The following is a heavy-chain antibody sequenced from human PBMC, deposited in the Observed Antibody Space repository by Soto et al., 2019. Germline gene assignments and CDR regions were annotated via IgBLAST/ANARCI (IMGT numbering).Heavy chain of an antibody. CDR3: ARGPYDILTGYYLAFWDY. Sequence: PSETLSLTCAVYGGSFSGYYWSWIRQPPGKGLEWIGEINHSGSTNYNPSLKSRVTISVDTSKNQFSLKLSSATAADTAVYYCARGPYDILTGYYLAFWDYWGQGTLVTVSS. CDR2: INHSGST. V-gene: IGHV4-34*01. D-gene: IGHD3-9*01. J-gene: IGHJ4*02. CDR1: GGSFSGYY.